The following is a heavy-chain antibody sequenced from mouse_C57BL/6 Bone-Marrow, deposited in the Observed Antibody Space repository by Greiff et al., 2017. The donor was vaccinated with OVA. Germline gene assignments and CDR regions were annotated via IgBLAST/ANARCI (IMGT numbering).Heavy chain of an antibody. Sequence: VKLVESGPELVKPGASVKISCKASGYAFSSSWMNWVKQRPGKGLEWIGRIYPGDGDTNYNGKFKGKATLTADKSSSTAYMQLSSLTSEDSAVYFCARCPYYDPYAMDYWGQGTSVTVSS. CDR2: IYPGDGDT. V-gene: IGHV1-82*01. J-gene: IGHJ4*01. CDR3: ARCPYYDPYAMDY. CDR1: GYAFSSSW. D-gene: IGHD2-10*01.